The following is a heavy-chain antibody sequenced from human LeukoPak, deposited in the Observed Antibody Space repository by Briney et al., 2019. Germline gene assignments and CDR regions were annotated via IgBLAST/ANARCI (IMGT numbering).Heavy chain of an antibody. Sequence: ASVTVSCKASGGTFSSYAISWVRQAPGQGLEWMGGIIPIFGTANYAQKFQGRVTITTDESTSTAYMELSSLRSEDTAVYYCASNRGYSYGYEDYWGQGTLVTVSS. CDR2: IIPIFGTA. V-gene: IGHV1-69*05. CDR1: GGTFSSYA. D-gene: IGHD5-18*01. CDR3: ASNRGYSYGYEDY. J-gene: IGHJ4*02.